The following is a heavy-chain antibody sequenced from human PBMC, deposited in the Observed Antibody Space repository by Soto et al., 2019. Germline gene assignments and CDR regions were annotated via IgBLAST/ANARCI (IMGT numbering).Heavy chain of an antibody. CDR3: ARTHFDDAPDLFDY. Sequence: QLQLQESGPGLLKPSETLSLTCTVSGGSISSSRYYWGWIRQPPGKGLELIGSIYYTGSTYYNPSLRSRGIISVDTSRNLFALRLISVTAADTAVYYCARTHFDDAPDLFDYGGQGTLVTVSS. CDR2: IYYTGST. D-gene: IGHD3-9*01. J-gene: IGHJ4*02. CDR1: GGSISSSRYY. V-gene: IGHV4-39*01.